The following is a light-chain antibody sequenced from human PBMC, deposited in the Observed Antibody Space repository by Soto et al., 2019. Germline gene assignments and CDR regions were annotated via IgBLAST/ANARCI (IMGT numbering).Light chain of an antibody. J-gene: IGKJ1*01. Sequence: DIVMTQSPDSLAVSLGERATINCKSSQSVLYSSNNKNCLAWYQQKPGQPPKPLIYWASTRESGVPDRFSGSGSGTDFTLTISSLQAEDVAVYYCQQYLAIPRTFGQGTKVEIE. V-gene: IGKV4-1*01. CDR2: WAS. CDR1: QSVLYSSNNKNC. CDR3: QQYLAIPRT.